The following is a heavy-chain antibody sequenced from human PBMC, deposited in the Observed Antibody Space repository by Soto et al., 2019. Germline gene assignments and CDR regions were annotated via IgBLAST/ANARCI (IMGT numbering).Heavy chain of an antibody. CDR1: GYTFTGYY. Sequence: ASLKVSCKASGYTFTGYYMHWVRQAPGQGLEWMGWINPNSGGTNYAQKFQGWVTMTRDTSISTAYMELSRLRSDDTAVYYCARGVNDYVWGSYRQNWFDPWGQ. V-gene: IGHV1-2*04. J-gene: IGHJ5*02. CDR2: INPNSGGT. CDR3: ARGVNDYVWGSYRQNWFDP. D-gene: IGHD3-16*02.